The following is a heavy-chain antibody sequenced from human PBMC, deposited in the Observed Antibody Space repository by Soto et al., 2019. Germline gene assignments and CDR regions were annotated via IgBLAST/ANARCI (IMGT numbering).Heavy chain of an antibody. CDR1: GFTFSRYD. Sequence: EVQVVESGGGLVQPGGSLRLSCAASGFTFSRYDMHWVRQATGRGLEWVSGIGTSGDTYYAGSVKGRFTISRENAKNSVYLQMTSLRAGDTAVYYCARGELGFDPWGQGTLVAVSS. CDR2: IGTSGDT. V-gene: IGHV3-13*04. CDR3: ARGELGFDP. D-gene: IGHD1-26*01. J-gene: IGHJ5*02.